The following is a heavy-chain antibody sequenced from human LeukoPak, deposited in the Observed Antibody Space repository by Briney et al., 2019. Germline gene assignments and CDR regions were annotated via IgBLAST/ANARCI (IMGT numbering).Heavy chain of an antibody. CDR2: ISHDGNYK. Sequence: AGGSLRLSCAASTFTFSSFGMHWVRQVPGKGLEWVTGISHDGNYKYYVDSVKGRFTISRDNSKNTLDLQMNSLRADDTAVYFCAKDVTMMIVAAPMSNAFDIWGQGTMVTVSS. CDR1: TFTFSSFG. D-gene: IGHD3-22*01. J-gene: IGHJ3*02. CDR3: AKDVTMMIVAAPMSNAFDI. V-gene: IGHV3-30*18.